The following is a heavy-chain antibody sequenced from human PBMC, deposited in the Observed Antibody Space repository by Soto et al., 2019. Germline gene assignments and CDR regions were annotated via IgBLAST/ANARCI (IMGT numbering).Heavy chain of an antibody. D-gene: IGHD1-26*01. CDR1: GLTFKRYA. CDR2: ISGSGGST. V-gene: IGHV3-23*01. CDR3: AKGQYSGVAGGLDY. J-gene: IGHJ4*02. Sequence: PGGSLRLSCAASGLTFKRYAISWVRQAPGKGLEWVSGISGSGGSTDYADSVKGRFTISRDNSKNTLYLQMNSLRVEDTALYYCAKGQYSGVAGGLDYWGQGTLVTVSS.